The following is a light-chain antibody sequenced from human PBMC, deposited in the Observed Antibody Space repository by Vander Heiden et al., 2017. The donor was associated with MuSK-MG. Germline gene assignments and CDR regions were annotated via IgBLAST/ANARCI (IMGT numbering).Light chain of an antibody. CDR3: QQSYTSPQT. CDR2: AAS. Sequence: IQMTQSSSSLYASVGDRVTITCRASQSISSYLNWYPQNPGKPPNLLIYAASTVQAGVLSRFSGSGSVTDFRLTISSLQPEDFATYYCQQSYTSPQTFGQGTKVEIK. V-gene: IGKV1-39*01. J-gene: IGKJ1*01. CDR1: QSISSY.